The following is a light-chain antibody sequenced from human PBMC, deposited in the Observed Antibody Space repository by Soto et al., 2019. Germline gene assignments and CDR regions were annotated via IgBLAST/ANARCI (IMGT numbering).Light chain of an antibody. V-gene: IGKV1-5*03. Sequence: DIQMTQSPSTLSASVGDRVTITCRASQSISSWLAWYQQKPGKAPKLLIYKASSLESGVPSRFSGSGSGTEFTLTISSLQPDDCATYYCQQYNSPWTFGPGTKVEIK. CDR1: QSISSW. J-gene: IGKJ1*01. CDR2: KAS. CDR3: QQYNSPWT.